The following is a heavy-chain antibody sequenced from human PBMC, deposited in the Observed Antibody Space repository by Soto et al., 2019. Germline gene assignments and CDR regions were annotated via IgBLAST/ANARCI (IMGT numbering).Heavy chain of an antibody. CDR2: ISGSGGST. V-gene: IGHV3-23*01. D-gene: IGHD2-15*01. CDR3: AKPMGYCSGGSCYSAHFDY. Sequence: GGSLRLSCAASGFTFSSYAMSWVRQAPGKGLEWASAISGSGGSTYYADSVKGRFTISRDNSKNTLYLQMNSLRAEDTAVYYCAKPMGYCSGGSCYSAHFDYWGQGTLVTVSS. CDR1: GFTFSSYA. J-gene: IGHJ4*02.